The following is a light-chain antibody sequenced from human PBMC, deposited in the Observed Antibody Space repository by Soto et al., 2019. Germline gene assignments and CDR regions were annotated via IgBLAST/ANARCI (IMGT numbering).Light chain of an antibody. Sequence: DIQMTQSPSTLSASVGDRVTITCRASQSISKWLAWYQQKPGKAPNLLIYKTSTLQSGVPSRFSGIGSGMEFTLTISSLQPDDFATYYCQQYKSYSALTFGGGTKVEIK. V-gene: IGKV1-5*03. CDR3: QQYKSYSALT. CDR1: QSISKW. J-gene: IGKJ4*01. CDR2: KTS.